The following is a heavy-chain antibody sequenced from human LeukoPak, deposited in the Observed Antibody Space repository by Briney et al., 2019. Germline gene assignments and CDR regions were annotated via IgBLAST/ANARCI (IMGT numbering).Heavy chain of an antibody. CDR1: GYTFTSYD. J-gene: IGHJ4*02. CDR2: MNPNSGNT. CDR3: ARSLRGWYKDY. V-gene: IGHV1-8*01. D-gene: IGHD6-19*01. Sequence: ASVKVSCKASGYTFTSYDINWVQQATGQGLEWMGWMNPNSGNTAYAQKFQGRVSMTGDTSISTAYMELSSLRSEDTAVYYCARSLRGWYKDYWGQGTLVTVSS.